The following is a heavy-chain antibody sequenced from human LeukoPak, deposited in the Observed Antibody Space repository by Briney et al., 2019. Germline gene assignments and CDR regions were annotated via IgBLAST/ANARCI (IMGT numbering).Heavy chain of an antibody. V-gene: IGHV3-15*01. CDR1: GFTFSNAW. CDR3: TTSYSPPDRLRYYYYYYMDV. CDR2: IKSKTDGGTT. J-gene: IGHJ6*03. Sequence: GGSLRLSCAASGFTFSNAWMSWVRQAPGKGLEWVGRIKSKTDGGTTDYAAPVKGRFTISRDDSKNTLYLQMNSLKTEDTAVYYCTTSYSPPDRLRYYYYYYMDVWGKGTTVTVSS. D-gene: IGHD2-21*01.